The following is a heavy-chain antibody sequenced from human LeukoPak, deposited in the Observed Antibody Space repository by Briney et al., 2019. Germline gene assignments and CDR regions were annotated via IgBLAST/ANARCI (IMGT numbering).Heavy chain of an antibody. D-gene: IGHD6-19*01. V-gene: IGHV3-20*04. J-gene: IGHJ4*02. Sequence: PGGSLRLSCAASGFTFDDYGMSWVRQAPGKGLEWVSGINWNGGSTGYADSVKGRFTISRDNAKNSLYLQMSSLRAEDTALYYCARIGKRGGWTYYFDYWGQGTLVTVSS. CDR1: GFTFDDYG. CDR3: ARIGKRGGWTYYFDY. CDR2: INWNGGST.